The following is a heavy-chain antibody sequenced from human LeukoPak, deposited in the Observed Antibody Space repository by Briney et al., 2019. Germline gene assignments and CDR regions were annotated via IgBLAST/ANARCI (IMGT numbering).Heavy chain of an antibody. D-gene: IGHD3-3*01. CDR3: TRDVFWRGSDY. Sequence: SETLSLTCTVSGGSISSYYWSWIRQPPGKGLEWIGYIYYSGTTNYNPSLKSRVTISVDTSKNQFSLKLTSVTAADTAVYYCTRDVFWRGSDYWGQGTLVTISS. V-gene: IGHV4-59*01. CDR2: IYYSGTT. CDR1: GGSISSYY. J-gene: IGHJ4*02.